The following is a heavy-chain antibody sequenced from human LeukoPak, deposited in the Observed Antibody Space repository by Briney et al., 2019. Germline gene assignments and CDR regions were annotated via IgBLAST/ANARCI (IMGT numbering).Heavy chain of an antibody. V-gene: IGHV4-39*01. J-gene: IGHJ4*02. Sequence: SETLSLTCAVYGGSYSGYYWGWIRQPPGKGLEWIGSIYYSGSTYYNPSLKGRVTMSVDTSKNQFSLKLSSVTAADTAVYYCAGKTYYYDSSGQGLDYWGQGTLVTVSS. D-gene: IGHD3-22*01. CDR2: IYYSGST. CDR3: AGKTYYYDSSGQGLDY. CDR1: GGSYSGYY.